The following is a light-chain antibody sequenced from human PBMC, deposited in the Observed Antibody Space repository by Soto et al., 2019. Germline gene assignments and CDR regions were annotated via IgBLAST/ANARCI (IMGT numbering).Light chain of an antibody. CDR1: SSSIGSNT. V-gene: IGLV1-44*01. J-gene: IGLJ3*02. CDR2: SNN. Sequence: QSVLTQPPSASGTPGQRVTIPCSGSSSSIGSNTVNWYQQVPGTAPKPLMYSNNKRPSGVPDRFSGSKSGTSASLAIGGLQSEDEADYYCAVWDDSLNGWVFGGGTKLTVL. CDR3: AVWDDSLNGWV.